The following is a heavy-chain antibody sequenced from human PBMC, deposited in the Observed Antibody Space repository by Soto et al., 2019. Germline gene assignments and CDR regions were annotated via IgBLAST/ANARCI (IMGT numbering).Heavy chain of an antibody. CDR3: AKTFRSSYYYHYGMDV. CDR2: IYPGDSDT. J-gene: IGHJ6*02. V-gene: IGHV5-51*01. CDR1: GYSFTSYW. Sequence: GESLKISCKGSGYSFTSYWIGWVRQMPGKGLEWMGIIYPGDSDTRYSPSFQGQVTISADKSISTAYLQWSSLKASDTAMYYCAKTFRSSYYYHYGMDVWGQGTTVTVSS. D-gene: IGHD6-6*01.